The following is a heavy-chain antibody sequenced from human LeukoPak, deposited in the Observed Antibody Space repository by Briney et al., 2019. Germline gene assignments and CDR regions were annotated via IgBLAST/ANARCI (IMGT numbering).Heavy chain of an antibody. CDR3: AGNQIAAVAIWDY. D-gene: IGHD6-13*01. J-gene: IGHJ4*02. V-gene: IGHV1-69*06. Sequence: ASVKVSCKASGGTFSSYAISWVRQAPGQGLEWMGGIIPIFGTANYARKFQGRVTITADKSTSTAYMELSSLRSEDTAVYYCAGNQIAAVAIWDYWGQGTLVTVSS. CDR2: IIPIFGTA. CDR1: GGTFSSYA.